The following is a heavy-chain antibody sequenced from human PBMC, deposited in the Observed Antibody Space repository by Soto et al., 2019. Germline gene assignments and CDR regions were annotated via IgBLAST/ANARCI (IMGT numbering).Heavy chain of an antibody. D-gene: IGHD5-18*01. CDR3: ARAVGGSSYAYLPAD. J-gene: IGHJ4*01. CDR1: GSIFSTMP. V-gene: IGHV3-23*01. Sequence: EVQLLESGGGLVQPGGSWRSSFQPPGSIFSTMPITWVRKAQGRGLEWVSGLSAGGTATYYADSVKGRFTISRDNSKNTLYLQVNSLRVEDTALYYCARAVGGSSYAYLPADWGHGTLVTVSS. CDR2: LSAGGTAT.